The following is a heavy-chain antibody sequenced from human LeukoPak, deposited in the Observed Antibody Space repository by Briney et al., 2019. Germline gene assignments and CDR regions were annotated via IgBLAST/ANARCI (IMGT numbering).Heavy chain of an antibody. CDR1: GASFSSTSYY. CDR2: TYYRGTT. V-gene: IGHV4-39*07. J-gene: IGHJ4*02. CDR3: ARDWNRYAY. D-gene: IGHD1-1*01. Sequence: SDTLSLTCTVSGASFSSTSYYWGWIRQPPGKGLEWIGSTYYRGTTYYNPSLKSRVTISVDSSKTQFFLKLSFVTGADTAVYFCARDWNRYAYWGQRTLVTASS.